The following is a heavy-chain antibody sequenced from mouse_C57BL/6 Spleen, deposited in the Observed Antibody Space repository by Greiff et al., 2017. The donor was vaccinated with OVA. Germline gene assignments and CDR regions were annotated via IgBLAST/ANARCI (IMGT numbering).Heavy chain of an antibody. D-gene: IGHD1-1*01. CDR1: GFSLTSYG. V-gene: IGHV2-2*01. CDR3: ASITTVVTLYAMDY. CDR2: IWSGGST. J-gene: IGHJ4*01. Sequence: VQLQQSGPGLVQPSQSLSITCTVSGFSLTSYGVPWVRQSPGKGLEWLGVIWSGGSTAYNAAFISRLSISKDNSKSQIFFKMNSLQAEDTAIYYCASITTVVTLYAMDYWGQGTSVTVSS.